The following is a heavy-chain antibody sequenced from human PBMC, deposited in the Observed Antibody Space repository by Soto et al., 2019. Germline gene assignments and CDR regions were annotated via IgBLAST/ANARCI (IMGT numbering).Heavy chain of an antibody. CDR1: GDSVSSNGAC. Sequence: SQTLSLTCVISGDSVSSNGACWNWIRQSPSRGLQWLGRIYYRSKWFHDYAASVESRMAINPDTSRNQFSLQLNYVTPEDTAVYYCARVHCSAGTCLDGLDFWVQGTTVTVSS. J-gene: IGHJ6*02. CDR3: ARVHCSAGTCLDGLDF. V-gene: IGHV6-1*01. D-gene: IGHD2-15*01. CDR2: IYYRSKWFH.